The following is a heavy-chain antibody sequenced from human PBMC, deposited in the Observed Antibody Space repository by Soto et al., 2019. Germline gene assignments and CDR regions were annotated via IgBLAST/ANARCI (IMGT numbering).Heavy chain of an antibody. V-gene: IGHV4-59*01. D-gene: IGHD5-18*01. Sequence: KKLERIVYIYYSGSTNYNPSLKSRVTISVDTSKNQFSLKLSSVTAADTAVYFFQAIDGRRDTAPVSAFLLNRSSDL. CDR2: IYYSGST. CDR3: QAIDGRRDTAPVSAFLLNRSSDL. J-gene: IGHJ2*01.